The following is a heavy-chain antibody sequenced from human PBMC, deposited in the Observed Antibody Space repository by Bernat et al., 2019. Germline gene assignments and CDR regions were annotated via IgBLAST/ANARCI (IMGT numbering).Heavy chain of an antibody. CDR3: AKDFNWDDGY. J-gene: IGHJ4*02. V-gene: IGHV3-23*04. Sequence: EVQLVESGGGLVQPGGSLRLSCAASGFTFSSYTMRWVRQAPGKGLEYVSGIGGSGGGSPSYADSVKGRFTISRDNSKNTLYLQMNSLRAEDTAVDYCAKDFNWDDGYWGQGTLVTVSS. D-gene: IGHD1-1*01. CDR2: IGGSGGGSP. CDR1: GFTFSSYT.